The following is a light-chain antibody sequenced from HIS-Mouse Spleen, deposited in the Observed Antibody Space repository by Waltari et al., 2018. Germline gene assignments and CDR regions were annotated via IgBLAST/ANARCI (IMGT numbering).Light chain of an antibody. CDR1: SSDVGGYNY. Sequence: QSALTQPASVSGSPGQSITISCTGTSSDVGGYNYVSWYQQHPGKAPKLMIYEVSNRPSGVSNRFSGSKSGNTASLTLSGLQAEDEADYYCSSYTSSSTPVVFGGGTKLTVL. V-gene: IGLV2-14*01. J-gene: IGLJ2*01. CDR2: EVS. CDR3: SSYTSSSTPVV.